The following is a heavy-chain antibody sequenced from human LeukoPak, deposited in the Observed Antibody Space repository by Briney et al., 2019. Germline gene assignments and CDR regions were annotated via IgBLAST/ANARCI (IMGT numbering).Heavy chain of an antibody. CDR1: GGTFSSYA. Sequence: GASVKVSCKASGGTFSSYAISWVRQAPGQGLEWMGGIIPILGIANYAQKFQGRVTITADKSTSTAYMELSSLRSEDTAVYYCARDASQVVPAAIDIWGQGTMVTVSS. D-gene: IGHD2-2*01. CDR3: ARDASQVVPAAIDI. CDR2: IIPILGIA. J-gene: IGHJ3*02. V-gene: IGHV1-69*04.